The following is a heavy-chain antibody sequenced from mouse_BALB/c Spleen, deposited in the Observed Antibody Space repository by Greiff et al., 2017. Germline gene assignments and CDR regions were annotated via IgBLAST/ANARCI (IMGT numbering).Heavy chain of an antibody. Sequence: EVKLVESGPELVKPGASVKMSCKASGYTFTSYVMHWVKQKPGQGLEWIGYINPYNDGTKYNEKFKGKATLTSDKSSSTAYMELSSLTSEDSAVYYCARGAGLRVTTATGAWFAYWGQGTLVTVSA. D-gene: IGHD1-2*01. CDR3: ARGAGLRVTTATGAWFAY. CDR1: GYTFTSYV. J-gene: IGHJ3*01. CDR2: INPYNDGT. V-gene: IGHV1-14*01.